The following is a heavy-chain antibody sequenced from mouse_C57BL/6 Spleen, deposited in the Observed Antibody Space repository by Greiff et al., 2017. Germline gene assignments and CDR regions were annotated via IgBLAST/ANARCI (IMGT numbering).Heavy chain of an antibody. CDR2: IDPSDSYT. D-gene: IGHD1-1*01. V-gene: IGHV1-50*01. CDR1: GYTFTSYW. Sequence: VKLQQPGAELVKPGASVKLSCKASGYTFTSYWMQWVKQRPGQGLEWIGEIDPSDSYTNYNQKFKGKATLTVDTSSSTAYMQLSSLTSEDSAVYYCARVLRQSWFAYWGQGTLVTVSA. J-gene: IGHJ3*01. CDR3: ARVLRQSWFAY.